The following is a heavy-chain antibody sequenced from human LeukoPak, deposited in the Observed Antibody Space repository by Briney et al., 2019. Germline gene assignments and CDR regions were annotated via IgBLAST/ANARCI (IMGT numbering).Heavy chain of an antibody. Sequence: GGSLRLSCAASGFTFSTCAIDWVRQAPGKGLEWVSAISGSGSKTFYADSVKGRFTISRDNPKNTLYLQMNSLRPEDTAVYYCVKEPRGYSFSFDIWGQGTMVTVSS. CDR2: ISGSGSKT. V-gene: IGHV3-23*01. CDR3: VKEPRGYSFSFDI. J-gene: IGHJ3*02. CDR1: GFTFSTCA. D-gene: IGHD5-18*01.